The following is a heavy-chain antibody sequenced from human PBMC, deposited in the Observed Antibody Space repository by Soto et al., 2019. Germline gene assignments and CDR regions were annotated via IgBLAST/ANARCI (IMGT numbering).Heavy chain of an antibody. V-gene: IGHV4-39*01. CDR2: SYYSGRT. D-gene: IGHD3-3*01. Sequence: SETLSLTCTVSGGSISSSSYYWGWIRQPPGKGLEWIGISYYSGRTYYNPSLKSRVTIFVDTSKNQFSLKLSSVTAADTAVYYCARGVVIMDCYYYYMDVWGKGTTVTVSS. CDR1: GGSISSSSYY. CDR3: ARGVVIMDCYYYYMDV. J-gene: IGHJ6*03.